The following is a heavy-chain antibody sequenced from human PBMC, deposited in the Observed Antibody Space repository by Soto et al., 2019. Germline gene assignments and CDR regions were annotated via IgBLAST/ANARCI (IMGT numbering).Heavy chain of an antibody. J-gene: IGHJ6*02. CDR3: ARDHNFGFILYAMDV. D-gene: IGHD2-15*01. CDR1: GYTFTSYS. Sequence: QVQLVQSGAEVKKPGASVRVCCKASGYTFTSYSMHWVRQAPGQGLEWMGIINPSSGRTSYAQNFQGRVTMTSDTYTSIVYMEMSSLKSEDTAVYYCARDHNFGFILYAMDVWGHGTTVTVSS. V-gene: IGHV1-46*01. CDR2: INPSSGRT.